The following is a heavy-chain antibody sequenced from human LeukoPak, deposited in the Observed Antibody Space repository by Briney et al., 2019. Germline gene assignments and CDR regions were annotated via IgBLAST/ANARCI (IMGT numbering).Heavy chain of an antibody. D-gene: IGHD3-9*01. Sequence: SETLSLTCTVSGGSISSYYWSWIRQPPGKGLEWIGYISYSGSTNYNPSLKSRVTISIDTSKNQFSLKLRSVTAADTAIYYCARQGYDILTGYIDAFDFWGQGTVVTVSS. CDR1: GGSISSYY. CDR3: ARQGYDILTGYIDAFDF. J-gene: IGHJ3*01. V-gene: IGHV4-59*08. CDR2: ISYSGST.